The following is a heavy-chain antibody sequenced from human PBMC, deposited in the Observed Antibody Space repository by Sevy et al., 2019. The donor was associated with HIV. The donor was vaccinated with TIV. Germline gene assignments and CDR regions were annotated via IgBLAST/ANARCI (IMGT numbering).Heavy chain of an antibody. D-gene: IGHD3-22*01. CDR2: ISTDGST. Sequence: GGSLRLSCAASGFSVSSSYVTWVRQAPGKGLEWVSVISTDGSTYYADSVKGRFTISRDSSKNTLSLQMNSLRGEDTALYYCARASRVTLILIVRIGWHFDLWGRGTLVTVSS. V-gene: IGHV3-53*01. CDR3: ARASRVTLILIVRIGWHFDL. CDR1: GFSVSSSY. J-gene: IGHJ2*01.